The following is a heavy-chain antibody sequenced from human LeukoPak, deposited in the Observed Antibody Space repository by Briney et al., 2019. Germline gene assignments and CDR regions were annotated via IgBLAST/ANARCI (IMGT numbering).Heavy chain of an antibody. J-gene: IGHJ4*02. Sequence: TGGSLRLSCAASGFTFNSYAMSWVRQAPGKGLEWVSGISGSGGSTYNADSVKGRFTISRDNSQKTLYLQVSSLRSEDTAVYYCARGTSYGDYVLGYWGQGTLVTVSS. CDR3: ARGTSYGDYVLGY. D-gene: IGHD4-17*01. V-gene: IGHV3-23*01. CDR2: ISGSGGST. CDR1: GFTFNSYA.